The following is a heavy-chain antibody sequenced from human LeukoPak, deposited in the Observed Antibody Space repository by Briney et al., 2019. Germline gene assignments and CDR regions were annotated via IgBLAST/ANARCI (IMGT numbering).Heavy chain of an antibody. J-gene: IGHJ4*02. Sequence: GGSLRLSCAASGFTFSYYGMNWVRQAPGKGLECVSSISSGSSYIYYADSVKGRFTISRDNAKNSLYPQMNSLRAEDTAVYYCARDSTSGYSYVDYWGQGTLVTVSS. D-gene: IGHD5-18*01. CDR2: ISSGSSYI. V-gene: IGHV3-21*01. CDR1: GFTFSYYG. CDR3: ARDSTSGYSYVDY.